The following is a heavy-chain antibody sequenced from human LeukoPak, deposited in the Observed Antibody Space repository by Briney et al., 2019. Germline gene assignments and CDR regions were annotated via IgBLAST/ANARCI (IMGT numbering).Heavy chain of an antibody. CDR1: GFTFSSYA. Sequence: PGGSLRLSCAASGFTFSSYAMHWVRQAPGKGLEWVAVISYDGSNKYYADSVKGRFTISRDNSKNTLYLQMNSLRAEDTAVYYCAKDALSQYDSTGSFDYWGQGALVTVSS. J-gene: IGHJ4*02. D-gene: IGHD3-22*01. V-gene: IGHV3-30-3*01. CDR2: ISYDGSNK. CDR3: AKDALSQYDSTGSFDY.